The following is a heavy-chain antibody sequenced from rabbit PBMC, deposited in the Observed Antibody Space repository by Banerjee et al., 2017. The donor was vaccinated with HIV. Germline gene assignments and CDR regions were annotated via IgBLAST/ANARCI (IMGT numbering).Heavy chain of an antibody. Sequence: QEQLEESGGDLVKPEGSLTLTCTASGFSFSSRHWICWVRQAPGKGLEWIACINSNTGNTVYANWAKGPFTISKTSSTTVTLQMTSLSAADTDTYFCARITDTSGMALWGPGTLVT. CDR3: ARITDTSGMAL. V-gene: IGHV1S45*01. J-gene: IGHJ4*01. D-gene: IGHD1-1*01. CDR2: INSNTGNT. CDR1: GFSFSSRHW.